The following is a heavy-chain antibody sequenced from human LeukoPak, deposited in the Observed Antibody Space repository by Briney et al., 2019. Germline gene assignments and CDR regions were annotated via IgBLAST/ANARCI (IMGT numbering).Heavy chain of an antibody. V-gene: IGHV4-61*01. CDR2: IYYSGST. D-gene: IGHD4-11*01. J-gene: IGHJ4*02. CDR1: GASINSDSYY. CDR3: ARTTTEGGVDY. Sequence: LETLSLTCTVSGASINSDSYYWSWIRQPPGKGLEWIGYIYYSGSTNYNPSPKSRVTISVDTSKNQFSLKLSSVTAADTAVYYCARTTTEGGVDYWGQGTLVTVSS.